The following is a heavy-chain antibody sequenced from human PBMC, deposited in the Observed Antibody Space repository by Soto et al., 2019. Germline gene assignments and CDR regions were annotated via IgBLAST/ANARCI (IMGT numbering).Heavy chain of an antibody. D-gene: IGHD3-22*01. CDR2: ISGSGGST. CDR1: GLTFSSYA. Sequence: PXGSLILSFAASGLTFSSYAMSLVRQAPGKGLEWVSAISGSGGSTYYADSVKGRFTISRDNSKNTLYLQMNSLRAEDTAVYYCEKDPQIGDSSGYYLNWFDPRGQGTLVTVYS. V-gene: IGHV3-23*01. J-gene: IGHJ5*02. CDR3: EKDPQIGDSSGYYLNWFDP.